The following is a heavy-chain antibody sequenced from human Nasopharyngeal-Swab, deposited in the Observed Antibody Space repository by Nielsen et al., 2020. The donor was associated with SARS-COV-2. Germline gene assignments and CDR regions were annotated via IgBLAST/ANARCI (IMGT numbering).Heavy chain of an antibody. D-gene: IGHD1-26*01. CDR3: ARETYSWSWYGPNY. CDR2: IDNDGSST. CDR1: GFTFTDYW. V-gene: IGHV3-74*03. J-gene: IGHJ4*02. Sequence: GESLKISCTVSGFTFTDYWMHWLRQSPGKGPVWLSRIDNDGSSTTYADSVRGRFTISRDNARNTLFLHLHILRAEDTAVYYCARETYSWSWYGPNYWGKGPRVPFS.